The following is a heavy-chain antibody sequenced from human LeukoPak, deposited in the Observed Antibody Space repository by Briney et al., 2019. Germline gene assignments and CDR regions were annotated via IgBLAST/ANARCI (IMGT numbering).Heavy chain of an antibody. D-gene: IGHD2-2*01. Sequence: SETLSLTCAVYGGSFSGYYWSWIRQPPGKGLEWIGEINHSGSTNYNPSLKSRVTISVDTSKNQFSLKLSSVTAADTAVYYCARAEPDIVVVPAAMRNWFDPWGQGTLVTVFS. CDR1: GGSFSGYY. V-gene: IGHV4-34*01. CDR2: INHSGST. CDR3: ARAEPDIVVVPAAMRNWFDP. J-gene: IGHJ5*02.